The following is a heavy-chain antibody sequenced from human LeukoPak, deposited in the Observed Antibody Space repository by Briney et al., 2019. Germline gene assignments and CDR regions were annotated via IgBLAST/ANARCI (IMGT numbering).Heavy chain of an antibody. V-gene: IGHV3-66*01. CDR3: ARGDGDGSPPGMDV. Sequence: GGSLRLSCAASGFSVSSNYMSWVRQAPGKGLEGASVIYSGGSTDYVDSVKGRFTISRDNSKNTLYLQMNSLRVEDTAVYYCARGDGDGSPPGMDVWGQGTTVTVSS. J-gene: IGHJ6*02. D-gene: IGHD1-26*01. CDR1: GFSVSSNY. CDR2: IYSGGST.